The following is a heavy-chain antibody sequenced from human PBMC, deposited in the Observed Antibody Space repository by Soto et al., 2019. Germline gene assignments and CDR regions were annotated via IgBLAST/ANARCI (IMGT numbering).Heavy chain of an antibody. J-gene: IGHJ6*02. CDR2: IYYSGST. D-gene: IGHD5-18*01. V-gene: IGHV4-59*12. Sequence: SETLSLTCTVSGGSISSYYWSWIRQPPGKGLEWIGYIYYSGSTYYNPSLKSRVTISVDTSKNQFSLKLSSVTAADTAVYYCARDIRSYGAGSYYYYYYGMDVWGQGTTVTVSS. CDR3: ARDIRSYGAGSYYYYYYGMDV. CDR1: GGSISSYY.